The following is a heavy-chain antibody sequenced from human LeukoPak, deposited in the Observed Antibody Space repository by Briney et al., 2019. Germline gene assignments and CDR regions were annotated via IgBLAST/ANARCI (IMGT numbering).Heavy chain of an antibody. CDR2: ISADGGST. V-gene: IGHV3-43*02. CDR3: AKESGKFDY. Sequence: GGSLRLSCVVSVINLADYAMHWVRQPPGKGLEWVSLISADGGSTFSADSVKGRFSISRDNSKNSLYLQMNSLRSEDTAMDYCAKESGKFDYWGQGTLVAISS. J-gene: IGHJ4*02. CDR1: VINLADYA.